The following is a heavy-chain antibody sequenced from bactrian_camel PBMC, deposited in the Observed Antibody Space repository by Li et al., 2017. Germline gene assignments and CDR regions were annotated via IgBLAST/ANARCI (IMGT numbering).Heavy chain of an antibody. Sequence: HVQLVESGGGSVQAGGALRLSCVGSGFNYGRNACIAWFRQAPGRGREGVAAESFGSITYADSVKGRFTISRDNDKGTLLLQMNDLKPEDTAMYFCAASGGFVSHHIAFRADVYKSWGQGTQVTVS. CDR1: GFNYGRNAC. CDR2: ESFGSIT. J-gene: IGHJ4*01. V-gene: IGHV3S55*01. CDR3: AASGGFVSHHIAFRADVYKS. D-gene: IGHD1*01.